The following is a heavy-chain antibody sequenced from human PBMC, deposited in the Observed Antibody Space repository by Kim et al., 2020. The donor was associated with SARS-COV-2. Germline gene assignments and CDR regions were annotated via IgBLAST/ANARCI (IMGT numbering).Heavy chain of an antibody. Sequence: SETLSLTCTVSGGSISSYYWSWIRQPPGKGLEWIGYIYYSGSTNYNPSLKSRVTISVDTSKNQFYLKLSSVTAADTAVYYCASVAYSSGYYYFDYWGQGTLATVSS. J-gene: IGHJ4*02. CDR1: GGSISSYY. CDR3: ASVAYSSGYYYFDY. D-gene: IGHD3-22*01. V-gene: IGHV4-59*01. CDR2: IYYSGST.